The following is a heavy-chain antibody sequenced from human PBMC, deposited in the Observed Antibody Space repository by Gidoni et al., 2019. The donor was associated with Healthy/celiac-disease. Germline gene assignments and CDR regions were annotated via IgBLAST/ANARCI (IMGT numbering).Heavy chain of an antibody. D-gene: IGHD6-6*01. CDR2: ISPSFGTA. V-gene: IGHV1-69*01. CDR3: ARSHSSSSEGFDP. CDR1: GGPFSSYA. J-gene: IGHJ5*02. Sequence: QVQLVQSGAEVKKPGSSVKVSCKVSGGPFSSYAISWVRQAPGQGLEWMGWISPSFGTANYAQKFQGRVTITADESTSTAYMELSSLRSEDTAVYYCARSHSSSSEGFDPWGQGTLVTVSS.